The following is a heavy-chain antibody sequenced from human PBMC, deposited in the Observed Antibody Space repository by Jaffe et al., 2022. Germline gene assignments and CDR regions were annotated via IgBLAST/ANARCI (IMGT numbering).Heavy chain of an antibody. CDR3: AKVTLGVEPAAGMDV. J-gene: IGHJ6*03. V-gene: IGHV3-30*18. CDR1: GFTFSSYG. CDR2: ISYDGSNK. D-gene: IGHD2-2*01. Sequence: QVQLVESGGGVVQPGRSLRLSCAASGFTFSSYGMHWVRQAPGKGLEWVAVISYDGSNKYYADSVKGRFTISRDNSKNTLYLQMNSLRAEDTAVYYCAKVTLGVEPAAGMDVWGKGTTVTVSS.